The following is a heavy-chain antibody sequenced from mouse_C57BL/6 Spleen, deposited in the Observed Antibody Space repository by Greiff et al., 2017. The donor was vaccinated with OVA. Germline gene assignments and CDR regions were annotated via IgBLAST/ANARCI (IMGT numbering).Heavy chain of an antibody. V-gene: IGHV5-17*01. CDR3: ARKDYSYCYFDV. J-gene: IGHJ1*03. Sequence: EVKVVESGGGLVKPGGSLKLSCAASGFTFSDYGMHWVRQAPEKGLEWVAYISSGSSTIYYADTVKGRFTISRDNAKNTLFLQMTSLRSEDTDMYYCARKDYSYCYFDVWGTGTTVTVSS. CDR2: ISSGSSTI. D-gene: IGHD2-13*01. CDR1: GFTFSDYG.